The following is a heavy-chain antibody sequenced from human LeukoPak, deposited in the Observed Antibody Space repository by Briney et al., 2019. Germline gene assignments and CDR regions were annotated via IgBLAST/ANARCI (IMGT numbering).Heavy chain of an antibody. V-gene: IGHV3-48*01. Sequence: GGSLRLSCAASGFTFSSYSMNWVRQAPGKGLKWVSYISSSSSTIYYADSVKGRFTISRDNAMNSVYLQMNSLRAEDTAVYYCARDGRIRRRAFDIWGQGTMVTVSS. D-gene: IGHD1-26*01. CDR1: GFTFSSYS. J-gene: IGHJ3*02. CDR2: ISSSSSTI. CDR3: ARDGRIRRRAFDI.